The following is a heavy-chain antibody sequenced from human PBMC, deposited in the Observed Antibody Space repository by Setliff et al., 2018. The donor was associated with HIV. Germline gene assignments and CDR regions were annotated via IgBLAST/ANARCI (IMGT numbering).Heavy chain of an antibody. J-gene: IGHJ2*01. Sequence: EASVKVSCKASCYSFTTYGISWVRQAPGQGLEWVGWISVYNGQTLYAQKVQDRITVTMDIPKDTAYMELRGLTPDDTAVYYCARGHHFYWYFDLWGPGTLVTVSS. CDR3: ARGHHFYWYFDL. V-gene: IGHV1-18*01. CDR2: ISVYNGQT. CDR1: CYSFTTYG.